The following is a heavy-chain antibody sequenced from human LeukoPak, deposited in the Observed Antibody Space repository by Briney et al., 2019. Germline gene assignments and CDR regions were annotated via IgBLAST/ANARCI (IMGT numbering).Heavy chain of an antibody. Sequence: GRSLRLSCAASGFTFDDYAMHWVRQAPGKGLEWVSGISWNSGSIGYAGSVKGRFTISRDNAKNSLYLQMNSLRAEDTALYYCAKDSRLYGDISPRWFDPWGQGTLVTVSS. V-gene: IGHV3-9*01. CDR2: ISWNSGSI. J-gene: IGHJ5*02. CDR3: AKDSRLYGDISPRWFDP. CDR1: GFTFDDYA. D-gene: IGHD3-9*01.